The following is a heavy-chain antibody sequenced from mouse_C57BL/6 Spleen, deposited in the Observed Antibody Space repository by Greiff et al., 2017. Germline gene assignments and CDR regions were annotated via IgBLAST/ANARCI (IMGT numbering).Heavy chain of an antibody. CDR3: ARKDDYDGYYFDY. J-gene: IGHJ2*01. Sequence: QVQLQQSGAELVKPGASVKLSCKASGYTFTSYWMHWVKQRPGRGLEWIGRIDPNSGGTKYNEKFKSKAKLTGDKPSSTAYMQLRSQTSEDSAVYYCARKDDYDGYYFDYWGQGTTLTVSA. CDR1: GYTFTSYW. V-gene: IGHV1-72*01. CDR2: IDPNSGGT. D-gene: IGHD2-4*01.